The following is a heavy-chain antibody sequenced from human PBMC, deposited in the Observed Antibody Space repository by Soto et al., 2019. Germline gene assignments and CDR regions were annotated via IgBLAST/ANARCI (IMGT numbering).Heavy chain of an antibody. J-gene: IGHJ4*02. CDR3: ARGRYGDY. V-gene: IGHV1-18*01. CDR2: ISAHNGNT. D-gene: IGHD1-1*01. CDR1: GYAFTTYG. Sequence: QVHRVQSGAELKKPGASVKVSCQGSGYAFTTYGITWVRQAPGQGLEWMGWISAHNGNTNYAQKLQGRVTVTRDTSTSTAYMELRSLRYDDTAVYYCARGRYGDYWGQGALVTVSS.